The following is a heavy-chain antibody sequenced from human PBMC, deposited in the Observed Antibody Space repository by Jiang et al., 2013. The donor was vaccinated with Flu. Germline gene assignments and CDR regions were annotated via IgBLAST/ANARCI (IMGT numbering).Heavy chain of an antibody. CDR2: GET. V-gene: IGHV1-24*01. Sequence: GETIYAQKFQGRVTMTEDTSTDTAYMELSSLRSEDTAVYYCATGDIVVVVAATNDAFDIWGQGTMVTVSS. D-gene: IGHD2-15*01. CDR3: ATGDIVVVVAATNDAFDI. J-gene: IGHJ3*02.